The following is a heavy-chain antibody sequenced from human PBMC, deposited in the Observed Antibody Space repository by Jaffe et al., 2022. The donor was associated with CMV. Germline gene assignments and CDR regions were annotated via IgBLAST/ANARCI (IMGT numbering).Heavy chain of an antibody. V-gene: IGHV3-33*08. CDR2: IWYDGSNK. CDR3: ARPHTITMVRGVDAFDI. Sequence: QVQLVESGGGVVQPGRSLRLSCAASGFTFSSYGMHWVRQAPGKGLEWVAVIWYDGSNKYYADSVKGRFTISRDNSKNTLYLQMNSLRAEDTAVYYCARPHTITMVRGVDAFDIWGQGTMVTVSS. D-gene: IGHD3-10*01. CDR1: GFTFSSYG. J-gene: IGHJ3*02.